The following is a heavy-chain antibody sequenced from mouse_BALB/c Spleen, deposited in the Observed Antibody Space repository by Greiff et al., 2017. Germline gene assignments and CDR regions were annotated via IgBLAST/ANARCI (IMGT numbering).Heavy chain of an antibody. CDR2: INPSNGRT. J-gene: IGHJ3*01. V-gene: IGHV1S81*02. CDR3: ARDYSWFAY. D-gene: IGHD1-1*01. CDR1: GYTFTSYW. Sequence: VQLQQPGAELVKPGASVKLSCKASGYTFTSYWMHWVKQRPGQGLEWIGEINPSNGRTNYNEKFKSKATLTVDKSSSTAYMQLSSLTSEDSAVYYCARDYSWFAYWGQGTMVTVSA.